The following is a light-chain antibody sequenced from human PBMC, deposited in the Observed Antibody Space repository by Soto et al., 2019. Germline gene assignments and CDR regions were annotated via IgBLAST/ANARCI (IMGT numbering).Light chain of an antibody. CDR2: KAS. V-gene: IGKV1-5*03. CDR3: QQYYNYSEYT. J-gene: IGKJ2*01. CDR1: ESINNW. Sequence: DIQMTQSPSTLSASVGDRVTITCRASESINNWLAWYQQKPGKAPKLLIYKASSLESGVPSRFSGSGSETEFTLTISSLQPDDFATYYCQQYYNYSEYTFGQGTKLEIK.